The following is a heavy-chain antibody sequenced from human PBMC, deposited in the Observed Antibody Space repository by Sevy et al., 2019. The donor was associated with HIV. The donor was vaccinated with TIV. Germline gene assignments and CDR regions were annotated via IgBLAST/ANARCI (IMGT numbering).Heavy chain of an antibody. J-gene: IGHJ2*01. V-gene: IGHV3-23*01. CDR1: GVTFSNYA. CDR3: AKWGTLIVVVTPSWYFDL. D-gene: IGHD3-22*01. Sequence: GGSLRLSCAASGVTFSNYAMNWVRQAPGKGLEWVSTITGSGGTTYYAGSVKGRFTISRDNSKNTLYLQINSLRAEDTAVYYCAKWGTLIVVVTPSWYFDLWGRGTLVTVSS. CDR2: ITGSGGTT.